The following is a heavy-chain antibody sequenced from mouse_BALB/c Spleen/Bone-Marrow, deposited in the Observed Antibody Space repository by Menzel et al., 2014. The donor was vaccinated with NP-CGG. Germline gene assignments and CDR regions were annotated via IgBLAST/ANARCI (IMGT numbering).Heavy chain of an antibody. CDR3: ARGGSNYGWYFDV. V-gene: IGHV14-3*02. Sequence: VQLQQSGAELVKPGASVKLSCTASGFNIKDTYMHWVKQRPEQGLEWIGRIDPANGNTKYDPKFQGKATITADTSSNTAYLQLSSLTSEDTAVYHCARGGSNYGWYFDVWGAGTTVTVSS. J-gene: IGHJ1*01. CDR1: GFNIKDTY. CDR2: IDPANGNT. D-gene: IGHD1-1*01.